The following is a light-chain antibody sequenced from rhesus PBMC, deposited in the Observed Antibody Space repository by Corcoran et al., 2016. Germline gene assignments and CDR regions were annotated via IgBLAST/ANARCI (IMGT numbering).Light chain of an antibody. Sequence: DIQMTQSPSSLSASVGDRVTITCRASQGITNDLAWYQQKPGESPKLLIFEASSLRSGIPSRFIGSGSGTDFTLTISSLQSEDFATYYCQHYYSTPWTFGQGTKVEIK. V-gene: IGKV1-25*01. CDR2: EAS. CDR1: QGITND. J-gene: IGKJ1*01. CDR3: QHYYSTPWT.